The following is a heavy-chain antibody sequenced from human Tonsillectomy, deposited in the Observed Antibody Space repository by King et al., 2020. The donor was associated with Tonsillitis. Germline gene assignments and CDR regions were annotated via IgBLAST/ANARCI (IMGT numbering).Heavy chain of an antibody. CDR1: CKKTW. Sequence: CKKTWMSWVRHSPGKGLEWVGRIRSKTDGETTDYTAPVKGRFSISRDDSKNTLYLQMNSLKTEDTAVYYCATNHFYYSSSWSHDYWGQGTLVTVSS. CDR2: IRSKTDGETT. J-gene: IGHJ4*02. D-gene: IGHD6-13*01. CDR3: ATNHFYYSSSWSHDY. V-gene: IGHV3-15*01.